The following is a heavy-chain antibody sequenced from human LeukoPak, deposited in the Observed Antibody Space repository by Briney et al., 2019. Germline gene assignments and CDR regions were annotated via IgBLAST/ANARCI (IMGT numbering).Heavy chain of an antibody. CDR1: GYTFTSYG. J-gene: IGHJ4*02. Sequence: ASVKVSCKASGYTFTSYGISWVRQAPGQGLEWMGWISAYNGNTYYTQEVQGRVTMTTDTSTNTAYMERRSLRSDDTAVYYCARRGLRYNYDFDNWGQGTLVTVSS. D-gene: IGHD5-18*01. CDR3: ARRGLRYNYDFDN. V-gene: IGHV1-18*01. CDR2: ISAYNGNT.